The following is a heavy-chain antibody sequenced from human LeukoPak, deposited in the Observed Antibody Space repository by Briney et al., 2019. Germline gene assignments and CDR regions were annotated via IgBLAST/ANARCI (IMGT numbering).Heavy chain of an antibody. V-gene: IGHV6-1*01. CDR3: ARGGIVASGLDY. Sequence: SQTLSLTCAISGDNVSSNSAAWNWIRQSPSRGLEWLGRTYYRSQWFNDYAVSLKGRMTMNPDTSKNQFSLQLNSVTPEDTAVYYCARGGIVASGLDYWGQGTPVTVSS. CDR2: TYYRSQWFN. J-gene: IGHJ4*02. CDR1: GDNVSSNSAA. D-gene: IGHD6-13*01.